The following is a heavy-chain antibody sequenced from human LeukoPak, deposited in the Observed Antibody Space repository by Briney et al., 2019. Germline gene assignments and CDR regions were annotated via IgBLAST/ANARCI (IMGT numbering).Heavy chain of an antibody. Sequence: SETLSLTCSVSAGSIRTYYWTWIRQPPGKGLEWIGCFYYRGATTYNPSLKGRVFISADTSKNHFSLRLDSVTAADTAVYYCASGSYSGRAHLDFWGLGTLVSVSS. CDR2: FYYRGAT. CDR3: ASGSYSGRAHLDF. J-gene: IGHJ4*02. CDR1: AGSIRTYY. V-gene: IGHV4-59*01. D-gene: IGHD3-10*01.